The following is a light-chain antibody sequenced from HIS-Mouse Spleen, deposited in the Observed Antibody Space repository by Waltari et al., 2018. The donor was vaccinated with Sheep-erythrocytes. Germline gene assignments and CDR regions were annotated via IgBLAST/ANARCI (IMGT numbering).Light chain of an antibody. Sequence: DIQMTQSPSSLSASVGDRVTITCQAIQDISNYLNWYQQKPGKAPKLLIYDESNLETGVPSRFSGSGSGTDFTFTISSLQPEDIATYYCQQYDNLFTFGPGTKVDIK. CDR2: DES. CDR1: QDISNY. CDR3: QQYDNLFT. V-gene: IGKV1-33*01. J-gene: IGKJ3*01.